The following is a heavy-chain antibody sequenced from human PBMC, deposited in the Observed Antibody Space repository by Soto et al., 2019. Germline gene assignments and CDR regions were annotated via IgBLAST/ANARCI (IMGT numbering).Heavy chain of an antibody. Sequence: EVQLVESGGGLVQPGRSLRLSCAASGFTFDDYAMHWVRQAPGKGLEWVSGISWNSGSIGYADSVKGRFTISRDNAKNSLYLQMNSLRAEDTALYYCAKDIYAGDYGMDVWGQGTTVTVSS. CDR1: GFTFDDYA. V-gene: IGHV3-9*01. J-gene: IGHJ6*02. CDR3: AKDIYAGDYGMDV. D-gene: IGHD2-2*01. CDR2: ISWNSGSI.